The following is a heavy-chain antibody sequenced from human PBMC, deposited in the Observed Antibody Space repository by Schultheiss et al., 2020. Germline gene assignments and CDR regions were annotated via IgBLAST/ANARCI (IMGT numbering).Heavy chain of an antibody. J-gene: IGHJ6*02. D-gene: IGHD3-22*01. CDR2: ISYDGSNK. CDR1: GFTFSGSS. V-gene: IGHV3-30*04. CDR3: AKDFYENYYDSSGYYSVYGMDV. Sequence: GESLKISCAASGFTFSGSSMHWVRQAPGKGLEWVAVISYDGSNKYYADSVKGRFTISRDNSKNTLYLQMNSLRAEDTAVYYCAKDFYENYYDSSGYYSVYGMDVWGQGTTVTVSS.